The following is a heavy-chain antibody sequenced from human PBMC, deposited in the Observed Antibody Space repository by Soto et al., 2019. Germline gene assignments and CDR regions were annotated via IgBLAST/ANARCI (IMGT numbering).Heavy chain of an antibody. CDR3: ARRIVATETFDY. J-gene: IGHJ4*02. CDR2: IYYAGST. CDR1: GGSLLSYY. D-gene: IGHD5-12*01. V-gene: IGHV4-59*08. Sequence: QVRLQVSGPGLVKPSETLSLTCTVSGGSLLSYYWSWIRQPPGRGLEWIGSIYYAGSTKYNPSLNRRVTISVDTSKNQFSLTVTSVTAAETAVYYCARRIVATETFDYWGEVTLVTV.